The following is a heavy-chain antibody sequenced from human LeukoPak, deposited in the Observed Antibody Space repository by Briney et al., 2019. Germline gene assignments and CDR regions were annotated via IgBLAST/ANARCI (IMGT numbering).Heavy chain of an antibody. Sequence: GGSLRLSCAASGFTFSSYWMHWVRQAPGKGLVWVSRINSDGSSTSYADSVKGRFTISRDNAKNTLYLQMNSLRAEDTAVYYCARARRCSSTSCYPWFDPWGQGTLVTVS. V-gene: IGHV3-74*01. CDR2: INSDGSST. CDR3: ARARRCSSTSCYPWFDP. J-gene: IGHJ5*02. CDR1: GFTFSSYW. D-gene: IGHD2-2*01.